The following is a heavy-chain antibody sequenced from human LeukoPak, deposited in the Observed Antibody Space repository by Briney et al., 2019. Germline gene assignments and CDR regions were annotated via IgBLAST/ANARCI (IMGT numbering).Heavy chain of an antibody. CDR3: AKVVESETHYYYVMDG. J-gene: IGHJ6*02. V-gene: IGHV3-9*01. D-gene: IGHD3-16*01. CDR2: ISWNSGRI. Sequence: GRSLRLSCAASGFTFDDYAMHWVRQAPGKGLEWVSGISWNSGRIGYADSVKGRFTISRDNAKNSLYLQMNSLKTEDTALYYCAKVVESETHYYYVMDGWAKGPRSPSP. CDR1: GFTFDDYA.